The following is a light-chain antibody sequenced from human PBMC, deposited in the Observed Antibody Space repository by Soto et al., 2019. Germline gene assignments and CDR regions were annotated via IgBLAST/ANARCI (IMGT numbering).Light chain of an antibody. CDR3: QQYNDWPPIT. Sequence: EIMMTQSPGTLSVSPGERATLSCRASQSVGNNVAWYQQKPGQAPRLLMYYASTRATGIPARFSGSGSGTEFTLTITSLQSEDFALYYCQQYNDWPPITFGQGTRLEIK. J-gene: IGKJ5*01. CDR2: YAS. CDR1: QSVGNN. V-gene: IGKV3-15*01.